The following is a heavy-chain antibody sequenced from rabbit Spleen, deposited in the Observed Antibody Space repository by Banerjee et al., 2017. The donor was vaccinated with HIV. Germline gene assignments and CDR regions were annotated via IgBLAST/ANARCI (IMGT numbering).Heavy chain of an antibody. J-gene: IGHJ4*02. CDR1: GYDISNYYM. CDR2: ICTIGSA. V-gene: IGHV1S21*01. D-gene: IGHD3-3*01. CDR3: SSCSPTGSDI. Sequence: ALLKESGGGVNQPGGSMLISCNASGYDISNYYMSWVRQAPGKGLEWIGFICTIGSACRSSWSSARFTIANTSSTTVDLPMTSPSFSDTSSYFGSSCSPTGSDIWGPGTLVTVS.